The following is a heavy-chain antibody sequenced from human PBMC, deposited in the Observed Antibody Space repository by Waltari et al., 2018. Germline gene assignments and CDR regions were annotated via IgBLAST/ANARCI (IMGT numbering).Heavy chain of an antibody. D-gene: IGHD2-21*01. CDR1: GYTFTNYY. Sequence: QVQLVQSGAEVKKPGASVQISCQASGYTFTNYYIHWGRQAPGQGLEWMGRINPDGGAIKYTQKFQGRVTFTRDTSISTAYMELSRLKSDDTAVYYCAAGVVIADSFDIWGQGTMVTVSS. V-gene: IGHV1-2*06. CDR3: AAGVVIADSFDI. CDR2: INPDGGAI. J-gene: IGHJ3*02.